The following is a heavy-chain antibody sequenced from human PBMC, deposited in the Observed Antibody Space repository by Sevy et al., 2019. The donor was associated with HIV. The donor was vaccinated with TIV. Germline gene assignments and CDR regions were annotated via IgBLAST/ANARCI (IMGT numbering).Heavy chain of an antibody. Sequence: GGSLRLSCTASRFTFSDYGMHWVRQAPGKGLDWVAFIWYDGTDKYYADSVEGRFTISRDNSENKLFLQMNSLRPEDTAVYYCTKNTAAAGVGRFDYWGRGTMVTVSS. CDR2: IWYDGTDK. D-gene: IGHD6-13*01. CDR3: TKNTAAAGVGRFDY. CDR1: RFTFSDYG. J-gene: IGHJ4*02. V-gene: IGHV3-30*02.